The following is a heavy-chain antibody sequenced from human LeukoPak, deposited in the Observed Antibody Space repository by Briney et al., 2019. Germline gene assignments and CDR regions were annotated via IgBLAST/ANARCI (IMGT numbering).Heavy chain of an antibody. CDR1: GFTFSSYA. Sequence: GGSLRLSCAASGFTFSSYAMSWFRQAPGKGLEWVSAISGSGGSTYYADSVKGRFTISRDNSKNTLYLQMNSLRAEDTAVYYCAKDFLYSGSPLWGQGTLVTVSS. CDR3: AKDFLYSGSPL. J-gene: IGHJ4*02. V-gene: IGHV3-23*01. D-gene: IGHD1-26*01. CDR2: ISGSGGST.